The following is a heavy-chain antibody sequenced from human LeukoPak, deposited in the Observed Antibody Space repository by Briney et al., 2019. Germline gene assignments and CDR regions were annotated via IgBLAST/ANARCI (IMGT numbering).Heavy chain of an antibody. CDR3: ARSFPGTYYYDSSGYIPFDY. Sequence: RSSETLSLTCAVYGGSFSGYYWSWIRQPPGKGLEWIGEINHSGSTNYNPSLKSRVTISVDTSKNQFSLKLSSVTAADTAVYYCARSFPGTYYYDSSGYIPFDYWGQGTLVTVSS. CDR2: INHSGST. D-gene: IGHD3-22*01. CDR1: GGSFSGYY. J-gene: IGHJ4*02. V-gene: IGHV4-34*01.